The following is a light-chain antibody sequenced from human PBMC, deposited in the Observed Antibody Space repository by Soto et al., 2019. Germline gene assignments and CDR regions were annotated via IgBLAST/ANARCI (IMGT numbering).Light chain of an antibody. J-gene: IGLJ1*01. CDR2: DDN. V-gene: IGLV1-51*01. Sequence: QSALTQPPPVSAAPGQKVTISCSGSSSNIGGNSVSWYQQLPGTAPKLLIYDDNKRPSGIPDRFSGSKSGTSATLGITGFQTGDEADYYCGSWDSSLSAYVFGTGTKV. CDR3: GSWDSSLSAYV. CDR1: SSNIGGNS.